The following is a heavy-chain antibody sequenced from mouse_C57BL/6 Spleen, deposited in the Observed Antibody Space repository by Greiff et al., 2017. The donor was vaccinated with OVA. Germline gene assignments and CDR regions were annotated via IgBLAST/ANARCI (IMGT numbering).Heavy chain of an antibody. J-gene: IGHJ4*01. CDR3: ARGRNGYDGGDAMDY. V-gene: IGHV1-63*01. CDR2: IYPGGGYT. CDR1: GYTFTNYW. D-gene: IGHD2-2*01. Sequence: VKLQESGAELVRPGTSVKMSCKASGYTFTNYWIGWAKQRPGHGLEWIGDIYPGGGYTNYNEKFKGKATLTADKSSSTAYMQFSSLTSEDSAIYYCARGRNGYDGGDAMDYWGQGTTVTVSS.